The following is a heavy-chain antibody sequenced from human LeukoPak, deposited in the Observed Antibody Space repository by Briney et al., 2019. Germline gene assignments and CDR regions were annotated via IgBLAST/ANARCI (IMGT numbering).Heavy chain of an antibody. CDR2: ISSSGSTI. D-gene: IGHD1-7*01. CDR3: AREAWYNWNWRPHFFDY. V-gene: IGHV3-11*04. CDR1: GFTFSDYY. Sequence: GGSLRLSCAASGFTFSDYYMSWIRQAPGKGLEWVSYISSSGSTIYYADSVKGRFTISRDNSKNTLYLQMNSLRAEDTAVYYCAREAWYNWNWRPHFFDYWGQGTLVTVSS. J-gene: IGHJ4*02.